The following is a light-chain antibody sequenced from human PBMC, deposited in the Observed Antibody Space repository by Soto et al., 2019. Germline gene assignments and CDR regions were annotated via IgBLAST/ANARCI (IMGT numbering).Light chain of an antibody. CDR1: SSDFGGYNY. Sequence: QSVLTQPASVSGSPGQSITISCTGTSSDFGGYNYVSWYQQHPGKAPKLMIYDVSNRPSGVSNRFSGSKSGNTASLTISGFQAEDEANYYCSSYTSSSTPCVFGTGTKVTVL. V-gene: IGLV2-14*01. CDR2: DVS. J-gene: IGLJ1*01. CDR3: SSYTSSSTPCV.